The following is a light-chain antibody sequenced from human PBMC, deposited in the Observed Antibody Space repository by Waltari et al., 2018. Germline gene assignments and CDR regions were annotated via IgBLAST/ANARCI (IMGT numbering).Light chain of an antibody. J-gene: IGLJ2*01. CDR2: DVS. Sequence: QSALTQPASVSASPGESITIPCTATSSDVGAFNSVSWYQQQPGKAPKFMIYDVSNRPSGVSHRFSGSKSGNTASLTISGLQAEDEAVYYCSSFTTSSTLLFGGGTKLTVL. CDR1: SSDVGAFNS. CDR3: SSFTTSSTLL. V-gene: IGLV2-14*03.